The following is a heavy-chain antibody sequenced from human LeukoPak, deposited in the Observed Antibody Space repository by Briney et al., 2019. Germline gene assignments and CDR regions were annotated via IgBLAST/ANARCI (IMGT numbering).Heavy chain of an antibody. CDR3: ARISMTATYYYGSGSPY. Sequence: GASVKVSCKASGYTFTSYGISWVRQAPGQGLEWMGWINPNSGGTNYAQKFQGRVTMTRDTSISTAYMELSMLRSDDTAVYYCARISMTATYYYGSGSPYWGQGTLVTVSS. CDR2: INPNSGGT. J-gene: IGHJ4*02. V-gene: IGHV1-2*02. D-gene: IGHD3-10*01. CDR1: GYTFTSYG.